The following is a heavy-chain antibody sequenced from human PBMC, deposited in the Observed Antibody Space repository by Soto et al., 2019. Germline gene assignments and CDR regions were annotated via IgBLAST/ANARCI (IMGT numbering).Heavy chain of an antibody. D-gene: IGHD6-6*01. V-gene: IGHV2-5*02. Sequence: SGPTLVNPTQTLTLTCTFSGFPLSTDDVGVGWIRQPPGKALDWLAVIYWDDDKRYSPSLKSRLTITKDTSKNQVLLTMTNMDPVDTATYFCARSKYSISSFDYWGQGALVTVSS. J-gene: IGHJ4*02. CDR3: ARSKYSISSFDY. CDR1: GFPLSTDDVG. CDR2: IYWDDDK.